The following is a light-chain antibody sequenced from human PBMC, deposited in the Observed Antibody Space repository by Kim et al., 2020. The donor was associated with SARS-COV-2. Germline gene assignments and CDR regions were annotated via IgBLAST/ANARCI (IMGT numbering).Light chain of an antibody. J-gene: IGLJ2*01. CDR3: TSYTTNSIVV. CDR1: RSNIGAYDI. CDR2: DVI. Sequence: QSALIQPASVFGSPGQSLTISCTDSRSNIGAYDIVSWYRHHPCKVPQLMIYDVIKRTSGVSNRFSGSKSGNTASLTISGLQADDEGDYYCTSYTTNSIVVFGGGTQLTVL. V-gene: IGLV2-14*03.